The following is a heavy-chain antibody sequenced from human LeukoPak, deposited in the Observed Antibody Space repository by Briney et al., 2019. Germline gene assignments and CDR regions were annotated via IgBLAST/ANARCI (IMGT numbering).Heavy chain of an antibody. Sequence: GGSLRLSCEASGSGFTFGNFGMSWVRQAPGKGLEWLSGISGSGHYTYYADSVKGRFTISRDNSKNTLYIKMNSLRAEDTAVYYCAKDGSWGDYYFYFYMDVWGKGTTVTVSS. D-gene: IGHD3-16*01. J-gene: IGHJ6*03. CDR2: ISGSGHYT. V-gene: IGHV3-23*01. CDR1: GSGFTFGNFG. CDR3: AKDGSWGDYYFYFYMDV.